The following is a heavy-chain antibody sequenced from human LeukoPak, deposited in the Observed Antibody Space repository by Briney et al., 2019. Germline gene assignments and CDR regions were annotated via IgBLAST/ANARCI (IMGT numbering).Heavy chain of an antibody. CDR1: GFTFSSYA. J-gene: IGHJ4*02. Sequence: GGSLRLSCAASGFTFSSYAMSWVRQAPGKGLEWVSAISGSGGSTYYADSVKGRFTISRDNSKNTLYLQMNSLRAEDTAVYYCAKDQPRSSMTVVVPTPYYFDYWGQGTLVTVSS. D-gene: IGHD3-22*01. CDR3: AKDQPRSSMTVVVPTPYYFDY. CDR2: ISGSGGST. V-gene: IGHV3-23*01.